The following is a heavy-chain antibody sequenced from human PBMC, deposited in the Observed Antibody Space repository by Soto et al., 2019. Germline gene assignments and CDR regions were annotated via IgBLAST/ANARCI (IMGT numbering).Heavy chain of an antibody. CDR3: ERGKTTSAFSAMDV. V-gene: IGHV3-30*04. J-gene: IGHJ6*02. CDR1: GFTFSNNA. Sequence: QVQLVESGGGVVQPGRSLRLSCAASGFTFSNNAMDWVRQAPGKGLEWVAVISYDGRNKYIAESVKGRFTISRDNYKNTLFQQMNSLRAEDTAVYYCERGKTTSAFSAMDVWGPGTTVTFSS. D-gene: IGHD1-1*01. CDR2: ISYDGRNK.